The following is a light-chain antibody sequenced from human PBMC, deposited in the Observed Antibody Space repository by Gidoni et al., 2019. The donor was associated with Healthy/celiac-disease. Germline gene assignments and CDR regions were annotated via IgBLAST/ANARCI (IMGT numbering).Light chain of an antibody. CDR2: DAS. Sequence: IVLTPSPATLSLSPGERATLSCRASQSVSSYLAWYQQKPGQAPRLLIYDASTRATGIPARFSGSGSGTDFTLTISSLEPEDFAVYYCQQRSNWRRTFGQGTKVEIK. J-gene: IGKJ1*01. V-gene: IGKV3-11*01. CDR3: QQRSNWRRT. CDR1: QSVSSY.